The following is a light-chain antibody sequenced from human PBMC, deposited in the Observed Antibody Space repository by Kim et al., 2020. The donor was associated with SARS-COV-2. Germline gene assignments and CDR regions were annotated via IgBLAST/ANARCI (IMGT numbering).Light chain of an antibody. V-gene: IGLV3-19*01. J-gene: IGLJ1*01. CDR2: GKN. Sequence: SSELTQDPAVSVALGQTVRITCQGDSLRSYYASWXQQKPGQAPVLVIYGKNNRPSGIPDRFSGSSSGNTASLTITGAQVEDEADYYCNSRDSSGNHVFGP. CDR3: NSRDSSGNHV. CDR1: SLRSYY.